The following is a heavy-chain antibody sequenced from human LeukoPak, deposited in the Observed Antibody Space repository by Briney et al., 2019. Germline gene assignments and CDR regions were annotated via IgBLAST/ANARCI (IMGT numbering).Heavy chain of an antibody. CDR1: GFTFSSYG. CDR2: IKQDGSEK. J-gene: IGHJ6*03. V-gene: IGHV3-7*01. Sequence: PGGSLRLSCAASGFTFSSYGMHWVRQAPGKGLEWVANIKQDGSEKYYVDSVKGRFTISRDNAKNSLYLQMNCLRAEDTAVYYCARGENYYYYYMDVWGKGTTVTVSS. D-gene: IGHD1-26*01. CDR3: ARGENYYYYYMDV.